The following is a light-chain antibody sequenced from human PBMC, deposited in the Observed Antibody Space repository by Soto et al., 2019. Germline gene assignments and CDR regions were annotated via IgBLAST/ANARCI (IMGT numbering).Light chain of an antibody. CDR1: QDIGNY. Sequence: DIQMTQSPSSLSASVGDRVTITCRASQDIGNYLNWYQQKPGKPPKLLIYDASDLATGVPTRFSGRGSGTAFTFTIHSLQPEDFADYDGQQYDDLLSFGGGT. J-gene: IGKJ4*01. V-gene: IGKV1-33*01. CDR3: QQYDDLLS. CDR2: DAS.